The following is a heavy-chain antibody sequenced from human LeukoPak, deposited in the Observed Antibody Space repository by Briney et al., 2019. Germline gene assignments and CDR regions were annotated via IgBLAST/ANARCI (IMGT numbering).Heavy chain of an antibody. CDR3: ARGKIVGAPDDAFDI. Sequence: ASVKVSCKASGYTFTSYAMHWVRQAPGQRLEWMGWINAGNGNTKYSQEFQGRVTITRDTSASTAYMELSSLRSEDMAVYYCARGKIVGAPDDAFDIWGQGTMVTVSS. CDR2: INAGNGNT. CDR1: GYTFTSYA. J-gene: IGHJ3*02. D-gene: IGHD1-26*01. V-gene: IGHV1-3*03.